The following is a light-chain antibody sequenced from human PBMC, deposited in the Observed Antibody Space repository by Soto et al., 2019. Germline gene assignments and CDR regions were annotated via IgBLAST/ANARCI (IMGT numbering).Light chain of an antibody. CDR3: QQYYNWPAYT. CDR1: ETVRTN. CDR2: GAS. J-gene: IGKJ2*01. Sequence: IVMTQSPVTLSVSPGERVTLSCRASETVRTNFAWFQQKPGQTPRLLIFGASTRATGIPTRFTGSGSETEFTLTIDSLQSEDLAVYYCQQYYNWPAYTFGQGTKLEI. V-gene: IGKV3-15*01.